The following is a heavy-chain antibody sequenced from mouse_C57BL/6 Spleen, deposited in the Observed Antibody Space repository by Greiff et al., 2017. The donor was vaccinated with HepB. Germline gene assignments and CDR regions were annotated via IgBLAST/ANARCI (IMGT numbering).Heavy chain of an antibody. Sequence: EVKLMESEGGLVQPGSSMKLSCTASGFTFSDYYMAWVRQVPEKGLEWVANINYDGSSTYYLDSLKSRFIISRDNAKNILYLQMSSLKSEDTATYYCARDGYVDVWGTGTTVTVSS. CDR2: INYDGSST. V-gene: IGHV5-16*01. CDR1: GFTFSDYY. J-gene: IGHJ1*03. CDR3: ARDGYVDV.